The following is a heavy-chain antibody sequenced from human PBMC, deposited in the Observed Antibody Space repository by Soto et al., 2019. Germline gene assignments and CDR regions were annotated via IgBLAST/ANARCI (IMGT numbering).Heavy chain of an antibody. CDR2: IIPIFGTA. CDR3: ARAGYYYDSSGYYYYGTDV. Sequence: QVQLVQSGAEVKKPGSSVKVSCKASGGTFSSYAISWVRQAPGQGLEWMGGIIPIFGTANYAQKFQGRVTITADESTSTAYMELSSLRSEDTAVYYCARAGYYYDSSGYYYYGTDVWGQGTTVTVSS. CDR1: GGTFSSYA. J-gene: IGHJ6*02. D-gene: IGHD3-22*01. V-gene: IGHV1-69*01.